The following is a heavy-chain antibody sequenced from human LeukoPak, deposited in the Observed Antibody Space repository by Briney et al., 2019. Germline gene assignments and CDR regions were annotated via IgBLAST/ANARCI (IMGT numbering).Heavy chain of an antibody. J-gene: IGHJ5*02. CDR3: VRDAYGSGTVGWFDP. Sequence: GRSLRLSCAASGFTFSSYGMHWVRQAPGKGLEWVAVIWYDGSNKYYADSVKGRFTISRDNSKNTLYLQMNSLRAEDTAVYYCVRDAYGSGTVGWFDPWGQGILVTVSS. V-gene: IGHV3-33*01. CDR1: GFTFSSYG. CDR2: IWYDGSNK. D-gene: IGHD3-10*01.